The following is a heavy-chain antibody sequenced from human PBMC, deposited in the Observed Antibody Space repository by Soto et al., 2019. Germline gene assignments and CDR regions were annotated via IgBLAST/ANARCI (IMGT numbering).Heavy chain of an antibody. CDR2: ISVSGGST. CDR1: GFTFSSYA. D-gene: IGHD3-16*02. V-gene: IGHV3-23*01. CDR3: AREASSRYYFDY. J-gene: IGHJ4*02. Sequence: GGSLRLSCAASGFTFSSYAMGWVRQAQGKGLEWVSSISVSGGSTNYADSVKGRFTISRDNSKTTLYLQMNSLRAEDTAVYYCAREASSRYYFDYWGRGTLVTVSS.